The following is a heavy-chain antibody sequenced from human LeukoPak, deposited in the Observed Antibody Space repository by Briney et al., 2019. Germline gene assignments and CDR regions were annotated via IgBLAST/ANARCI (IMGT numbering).Heavy chain of an antibody. V-gene: IGHV3-64*01. D-gene: IGHD6-13*01. CDR3: ASGSSWYYFDY. CDR2: ISSNGGST. Sequence: PGGSLRLSCAASGFTFSSYAMHWVCQAPGKGLEYVSAISSNGGSTYYANSVKGRFTISRDNSRNTLYLQMGSLRAEDMAVYYCASGSSWYYFDYWGQGTLVTVSS. J-gene: IGHJ4*02. CDR1: GFTFSSYA.